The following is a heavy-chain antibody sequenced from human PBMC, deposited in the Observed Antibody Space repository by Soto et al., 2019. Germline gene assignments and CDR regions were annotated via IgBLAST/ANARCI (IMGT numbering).Heavy chain of an antibody. CDR1: GDSISSVYY. Sequence: PSETLSLTCVVSGDSISSVYYWAWIRQPPGKGLEWIGSIYHSGTTYYNPSLKSRVAILVDTSKNQFSLKLSSVTAADTAVYYCARGPPSLRDGYNYDYWGQGTLVTVSS. J-gene: IGHJ4*02. CDR3: ARGPPSLRDGYNYDY. V-gene: IGHV4-38-2*01. CDR2: IYHSGTT. D-gene: IGHD5-12*01.